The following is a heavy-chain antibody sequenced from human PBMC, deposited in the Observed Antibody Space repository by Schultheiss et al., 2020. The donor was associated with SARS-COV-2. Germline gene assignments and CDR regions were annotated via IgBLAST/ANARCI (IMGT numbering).Heavy chain of an antibody. Sequence: LSLTCAASGFTFDDYAMHWVRQAPGKGLEWVSGISGSGGGTYYVDSVKGRFTISRDTSKNTLYLQMSSLRAEDTAVYYCARDSGVTSYYDNDAFDIWGQGTMVTVSS. CDR3: ARDSGVTSYYDNDAFDI. CDR1: GFTFDDYA. V-gene: IGHV3-23*01. J-gene: IGHJ3*02. D-gene: IGHD3-22*01. CDR2: ISGSGGGT.